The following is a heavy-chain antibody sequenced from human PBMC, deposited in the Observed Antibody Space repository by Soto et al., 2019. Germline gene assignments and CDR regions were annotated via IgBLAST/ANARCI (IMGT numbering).Heavy chain of an antibody. CDR3: AKDSWFVGFTYGMDV. CDR2: ISWDGGST. V-gene: IGHV3-43*02. CDR1: GFRFSTYA. Sequence: PGGSLRLSCAASGFRFSTYAMSWVRQAPGKGLEWVSIISWDGGSTNYADSVKGRFTISRDNSKNSLYLQMNSLRTEDTALYYCAKDSWFVGFTYGMDVWGQGTTVTVSS. D-gene: IGHD3-10*01. J-gene: IGHJ6*02.